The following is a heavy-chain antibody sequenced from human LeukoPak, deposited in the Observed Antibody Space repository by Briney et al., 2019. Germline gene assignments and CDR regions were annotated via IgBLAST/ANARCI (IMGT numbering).Heavy chain of an antibody. CDR2: IYYSGST. V-gene: IGHV4-39*01. D-gene: IGHD3/OR15-3a*01. J-gene: IGHJ4*02. Sequence: PSETLSLTCTVSGGSISSSSYYWGWIRQPPGKGLEWIGSIYYSGSTYYNPSLKSRVTISVDTSKNQFSLKLSSVTAADTAVYYCARQVLSIFGLPYQPFDYWGQGTLVTVSS. CDR1: GGSISSSSYY. CDR3: ARQVLSIFGLPYQPFDY.